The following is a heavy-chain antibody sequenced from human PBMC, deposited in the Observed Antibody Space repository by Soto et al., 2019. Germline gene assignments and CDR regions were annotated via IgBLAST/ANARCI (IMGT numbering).Heavy chain of an antibody. V-gene: IGHV4-34*01. CDR2: INHSGST. CDR3: SRGGAVAGHFDY. D-gene: IGHD6-19*01. Sequence: QVQLQQWGAGLLKPSETLSLTCAVYGGSFSGYYWSWIRQPPGKGLEWIGEINHSGSTNYNPSLKSRVTISVDTAKNQFSLKRSSVTAADTAVYYCSRGGAVAGHFDYWGQGTLVTVSS. CDR1: GGSFSGYY. J-gene: IGHJ4*02.